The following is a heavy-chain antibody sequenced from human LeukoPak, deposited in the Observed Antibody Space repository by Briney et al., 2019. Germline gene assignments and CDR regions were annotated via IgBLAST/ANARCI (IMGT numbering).Heavy chain of an antibody. CDR1: GGSFSGYY. D-gene: IGHD1-1*01. CDR3: ARGWNSFDY. CDR2: INHSGST. Sequence: ETLSLTCAVYGGSFSGYYWSWIRQPPGKGLEWIGEINHSGSTDYNPSLKSRVTISVDTSENQFSLKLSSVTAADTAVYYCARGWNSFDYWGQGTLVTVSS. J-gene: IGHJ4*02. V-gene: IGHV4-34*01.